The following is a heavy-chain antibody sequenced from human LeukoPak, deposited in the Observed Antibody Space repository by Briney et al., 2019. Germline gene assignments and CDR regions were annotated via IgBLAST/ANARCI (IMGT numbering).Heavy chain of an antibody. CDR1: GGSFSGYY. D-gene: IGHD6-19*01. J-gene: IGHJ4*02. Sequence: PSETLSLTCAVYGGSFSGYYWSWIRQPPGKGLEWIGEINHSGSTNYNPSLKSRVTISVDTSKNQFSLKLSSVTAADTAVYYRARSSGWLFHAYYFDYWGQGTLVTVSS. V-gene: IGHV4-34*01. CDR2: INHSGST. CDR3: ARSSGWLFHAYYFDY.